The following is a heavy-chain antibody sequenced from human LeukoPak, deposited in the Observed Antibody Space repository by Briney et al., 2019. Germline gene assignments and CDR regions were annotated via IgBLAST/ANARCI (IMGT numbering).Heavy chain of an antibody. J-gene: IGHJ6*03. V-gene: IGHV4-30-2*01. Sequence: PSQTLSLTCTVSGGSISSGGYYWSWIRQPPGKGLEWIGYIYHSGSTYYNPSLKSRVTISVDRSKNQFSLKLSSVTAADTAVYYCARAKNPEGDYYYYMDVWGKGTTVTVSS. CDR3: ARAKNPEGDYYYYMDV. D-gene: IGHD1-14*01. CDR1: GGSISSGGYY. CDR2: IYHSGST.